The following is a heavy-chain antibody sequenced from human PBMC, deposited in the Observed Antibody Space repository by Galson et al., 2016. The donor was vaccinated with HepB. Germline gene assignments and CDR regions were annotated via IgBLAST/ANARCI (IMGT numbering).Heavy chain of an antibody. J-gene: IGHJ4*02. CDR1: GFSLSSYW. Sequence: SLRLSCAASGFSLSSYWMSWVRQAPGRGLEWVAVIWNDGSNQYYVDSAKGRFTISRDNSKNTLYLQMNSLRAEDTAVYYCAREGMTTVAMLDYWGQGTLVTVAS. CDR3: AREGMTTVAMLDY. D-gene: IGHD4-23*01. CDR2: IWNDGSNQ. V-gene: IGHV3-33*08.